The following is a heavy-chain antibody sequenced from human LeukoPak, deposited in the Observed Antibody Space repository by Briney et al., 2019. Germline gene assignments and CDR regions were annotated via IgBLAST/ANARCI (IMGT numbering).Heavy chain of an antibody. V-gene: IGHV3-30*18. D-gene: IGHD3-22*01. CDR3: AKVSSTSIRRTMIVVVMAPDY. Sequence: QTGGSLRLSCAASGFTFSSYAMSWVRQAPGKGLEWVAVISYDGSNKYYADSVKGRFTISRDNSKNTLYLQMNSLRAEDTAVYYCAKVSSTSIRRTMIVVVMAPDYWGQGTLVTVSS. J-gene: IGHJ4*02. CDR1: GFTFSSYA. CDR2: ISYDGSNK.